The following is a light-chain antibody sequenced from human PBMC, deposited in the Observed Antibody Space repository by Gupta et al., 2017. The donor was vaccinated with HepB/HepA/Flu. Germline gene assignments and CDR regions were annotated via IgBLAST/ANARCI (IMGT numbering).Light chain of an antibody. CDR2: DVS. CDR1: SSDVGGSHY. J-gene: IGLJ2*01. V-gene: IGLV2-14*03. Sequence: QSALTQPASVSGSPGPSIPISCTGTSSDVGGSHYVSWYQPHPGKAPKLMLYDVSSRPAGVANRFSGSKSGNTASLTISAREGEDAADYYSCAYTSSSSVVFGGGTKLTVL. CDR3: CAYTSSSSVV.